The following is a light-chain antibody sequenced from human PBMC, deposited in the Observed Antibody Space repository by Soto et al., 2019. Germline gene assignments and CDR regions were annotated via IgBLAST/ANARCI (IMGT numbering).Light chain of an antibody. V-gene: IGKV4-1*01. CDR1: QSVLFTSNNKNY. J-gene: IGKJ4*01. CDR2: WAS. Sequence: DIVMTQSPDSLAVSLGERATINCESSQSVLFTSNNKNYLAWYQQKPGQPPKLLLSWASARESGVPERFSGSGSGTLFSLSTSGLQAEDVAVYYCQQSYTLPLTFGGGTKVEIK. CDR3: QQSYTLPLT.